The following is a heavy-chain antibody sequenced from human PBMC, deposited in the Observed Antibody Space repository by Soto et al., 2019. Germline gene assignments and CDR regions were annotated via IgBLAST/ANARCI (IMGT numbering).Heavy chain of an antibody. D-gene: IGHD3-22*01. V-gene: IGHV3-21*06. CDR3: ATISAHSDRTAFYYVSKFFFFDN. J-gene: IGHJ4*02. CDR2: ITSGGYFI. CDR1: GFTFRNST. Sequence: GGSLRLSCAASGFTFRNSTINWVRQAPGKVLELVACITSGGYFIYYAYSVKGRFTISRDDANNSVYLQMNSLRAEDTAVYYCATISAHSDRTAFYYVSKFFFFDNWRLVNQVPVSS.